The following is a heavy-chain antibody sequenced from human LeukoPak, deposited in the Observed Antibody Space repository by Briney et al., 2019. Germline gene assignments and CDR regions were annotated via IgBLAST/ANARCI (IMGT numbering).Heavy chain of an antibody. CDR3: ARVLYYYDSSGYYYFDY. CDR2: INPNSGGT. CDR1: GYTFTGYY. J-gene: IGHJ4*02. V-gene: IGHV1-2*02. Sequence: ASVKVSCKASGYTFTGYYMHWVRQAPGQALEWMGWINPNSGGTNYAQKFQGRVTMTRDTSIRTAYMEQSRLRSDDTAVYYCARVLYYYDSSGYYYFDYWGQRTLVTVSS. D-gene: IGHD3-22*01.